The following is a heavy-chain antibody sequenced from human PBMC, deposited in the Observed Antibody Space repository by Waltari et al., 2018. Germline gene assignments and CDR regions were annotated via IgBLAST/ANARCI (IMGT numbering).Heavy chain of an antibody. J-gene: IGHJ4*02. CDR2: INPSSGGT. CDR3: ARSPRRGGSIPVHFDY. V-gene: IGHV1-2*02. CDR1: GYTFTGHS. Sequence: QVQLVQSGAEVKKPGASVKVSCKASGYTFTGHSMHWGRQAPGQGLEWMGGINPSSGGTNYAEKLQGRGTMTRGTAISTAYMELSRLRSDDTAVYYCARSPRRGGSIPVHFDYWDQGTLVTVSS. D-gene: IGHD2-15*01.